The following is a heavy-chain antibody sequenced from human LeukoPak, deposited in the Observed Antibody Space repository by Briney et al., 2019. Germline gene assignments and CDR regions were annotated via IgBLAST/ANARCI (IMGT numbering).Heavy chain of an antibody. J-gene: IGHJ4*02. CDR1: GYSISSGYY. D-gene: IGHD3-16*01. V-gene: IGHV4-38-2*02. Sequence: SETLSLTCAVSGYSISSGYYWGWIRQPPGKGLEWIGSIYHSGSTYYNPSLKSRVTISVDTYKNQFSLKLSSVTAADTAVYYCARDRTFGDFDYWGQGTLVTVSS. CDR2: IYHSGST. CDR3: ARDRTFGDFDY.